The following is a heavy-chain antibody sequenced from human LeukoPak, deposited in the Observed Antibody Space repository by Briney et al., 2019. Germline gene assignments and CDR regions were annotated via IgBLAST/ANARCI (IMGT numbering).Heavy chain of an antibody. Sequence: PGGSLRLSCAASGFTFSSYAMSWVRQAPGKGLEWVAAISGSGGSTYYADSVKGRFTISRDNSKNTLYLQMSSLRAEDTAAYYCAKDRGELTYWGQGTLVTVSS. D-gene: IGHD1-26*01. CDR1: GFTFSSYA. CDR3: AKDRGELTY. V-gene: IGHV3-23*01. J-gene: IGHJ4*02. CDR2: ISGSGGST.